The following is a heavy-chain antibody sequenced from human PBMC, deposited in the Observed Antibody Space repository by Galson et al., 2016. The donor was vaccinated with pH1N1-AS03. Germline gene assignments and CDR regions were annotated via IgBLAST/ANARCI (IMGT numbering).Heavy chain of an antibody. J-gene: IGHJ4*02. V-gene: IGHV1-18*01. D-gene: IGHD4/OR15-4a*01. Sequence: SVKVSCKASGYTFTNFGAIWVRQAPGQGLERVGWISAYSGNTNYAQSLQGRVSMTTDPSTNTVYMELTRLTSDDTAIYYCARDLRSDFGNNFVAGVQFGRYWGQGTLVTVSS. CDR1: GYTFTNFG. CDR3: ARDLRSDFGNNFVAGVQFGRY. CDR2: ISAYSGNT.